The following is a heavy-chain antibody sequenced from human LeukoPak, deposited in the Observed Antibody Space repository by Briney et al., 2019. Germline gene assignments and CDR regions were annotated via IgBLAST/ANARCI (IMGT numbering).Heavy chain of an antibody. CDR2: IIPIFGTA. CDR1: GGTFSSYA. CDR3: AREGDSNPTPYNWFDP. D-gene: IGHD4-11*01. Sequence: SVKISCKASGGTFSSYAISWVRQAPGQGLEWMGGIIPIFGTANYAQKFQGRVTITADESTSTAYMELSSLRSEDTAVYYCAREGDSNPTPYNWFDPWGQGTLVTVSS. V-gene: IGHV1-69*01. J-gene: IGHJ5*02.